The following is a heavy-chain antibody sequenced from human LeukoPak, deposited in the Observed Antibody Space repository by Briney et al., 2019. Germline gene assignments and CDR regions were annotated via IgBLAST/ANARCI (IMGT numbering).Heavy chain of an antibody. CDR1: GGSISSYY. J-gene: IGHJ3*02. CDR2: IYTSGST. CDR3: ARIYYGSGSYYGASDAFDI. Sequence: SETLSLTCTVSGGSISSYYWTWIRQPAGKGLEWIGRIYTSGSTNYNPSLKSRITMSVDTSKNQFSLKLSSVTAADTAVYYCARIYYGSGSYYGASDAFDIWGQGTMVTVSS. D-gene: IGHD3-10*01. V-gene: IGHV4-4*07.